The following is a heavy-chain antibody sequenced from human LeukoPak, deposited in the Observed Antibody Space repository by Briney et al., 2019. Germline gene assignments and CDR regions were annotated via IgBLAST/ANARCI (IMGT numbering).Heavy chain of an antibody. D-gene: IGHD3-10*01. Sequence: SETLSLTCAVYGGPFSGYYWSWIRQPPGKGLEWIGEINHSGSTNYNPSLKCRVTISVDTSKNQFSLKLSSVTAADTAVYYCARGSHMVRGDNWFDPWGQGTLVTVSS. CDR2: INHSGST. V-gene: IGHV4-34*01. J-gene: IGHJ5*02. CDR1: GGPFSGYY. CDR3: ARGSHMVRGDNWFDP.